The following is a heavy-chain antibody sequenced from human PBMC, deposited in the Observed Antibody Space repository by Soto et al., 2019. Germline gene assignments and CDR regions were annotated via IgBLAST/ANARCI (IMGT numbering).Heavy chain of an antibody. CDR1: GFTLSNTW. CDR2: IKSKTAGGTT. D-gene: IGHD5-18*01. J-gene: IGHJ4*02. CDR3: STYTYGYIPL. V-gene: IGHV3-15*01. Sequence: EVQLVESGGGLVKPGESLRLSCAASGFTLSNTWMTWVRQAPGKGLEWVGRIKSKTAGGTTDYAAPVKGRFTISRDDSKITLYLQMNILNTEDTAVYYCSTYTYGYIPLWGQGALVTVSS.